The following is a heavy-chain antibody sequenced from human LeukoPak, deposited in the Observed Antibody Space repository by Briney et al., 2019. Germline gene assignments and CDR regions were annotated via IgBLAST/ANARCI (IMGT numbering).Heavy chain of an antibody. CDR3: ARDFKEADP. CDR1: EFTFSSYW. J-gene: IGHJ5*02. CDR2: ISTDGSST. Sequence: QPGGSLRLSCEDSEFTFSSYWMHWVRQAPGKGLVWVSRISTDGSSTSYADSVKGRFTISRDNARKTLYLQMNSVRAEDTAVYYCARDFKEADPWGQGALVTVSS. V-gene: IGHV3-74*01.